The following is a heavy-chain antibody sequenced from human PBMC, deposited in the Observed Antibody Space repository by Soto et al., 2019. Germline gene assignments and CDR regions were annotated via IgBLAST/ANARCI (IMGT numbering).Heavy chain of an antibody. CDR2: IYYSGST. V-gene: IGHV4-39*01. D-gene: IGHD3-22*01. Sequence: PSETLSLTCTVSGGSISSYYWSWIRRPPGKGLEWIGSIYYSGSTYYNPSLKSRVTISVDTSKNQFSLKLSSVTAADTAVYYCARRLVVSSFDYWGQGTLVTVSS. J-gene: IGHJ4*02. CDR3: ARRLVVSSFDY. CDR1: GGSISSYY.